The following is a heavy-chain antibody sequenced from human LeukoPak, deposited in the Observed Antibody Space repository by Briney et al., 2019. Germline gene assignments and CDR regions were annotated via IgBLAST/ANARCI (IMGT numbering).Heavy chain of an antibody. CDR2: ISGNNGNT. CDR3: ARGLGIAAAATSGRNWFDP. Sequence: ASVKVSCKASGYSFSSYGISWVRQAPGQGLEWMTWISGNNGNTDFAKNFQGRVTMTRDTSISTAYMELSSLRSEDTAVYYCARGLGIAAAATSGRNWFDPWGQGTLVTVSS. V-gene: IGHV1-18*01. D-gene: IGHD6-13*01. J-gene: IGHJ5*02. CDR1: GYSFSSYG.